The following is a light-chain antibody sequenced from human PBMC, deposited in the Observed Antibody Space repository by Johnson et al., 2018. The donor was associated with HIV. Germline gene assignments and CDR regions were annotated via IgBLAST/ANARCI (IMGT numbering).Light chain of an antibody. Sequence: QSVLTQPPSVSAAPGQKVTISCSGSSSNIGNNYVSWYQQLPGTAPKLLIYDNNKRPSVIPDRFSASESGTSATLGITGLQTGDEADYYCGAWDSSLSAHYVFGTGTKVTVL. J-gene: IGLJ1*01. CDR1: SSNIGNNY. CDR2: DNN. CDR3: GAWDSSLSAHYV. V-gene: IGLV1-51*01.